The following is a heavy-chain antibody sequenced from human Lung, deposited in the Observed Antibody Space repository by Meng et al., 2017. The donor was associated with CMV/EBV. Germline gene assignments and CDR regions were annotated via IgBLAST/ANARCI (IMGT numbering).Heavy chain of an antibody. Sequence: QVQLQEAGPGLVKPSPTLSLTCTVSGGAISSGGFYWSWIRQPPGKGLEWIGYIYYSGSTYYNPSLRSRVAISIDTSKNQFSLKLTSVTAADTAVYFCARTNYGDYNWFDPWGQGTLVTVSS. CDR3: ARTNYGDYNWFDP. CDR1: GGAISSGGFY. CDR2: IYYSGST. D-gene: IGHD4-17*01. J-gene: IGHJ5*02. V-gene: IGHV4-31*03.